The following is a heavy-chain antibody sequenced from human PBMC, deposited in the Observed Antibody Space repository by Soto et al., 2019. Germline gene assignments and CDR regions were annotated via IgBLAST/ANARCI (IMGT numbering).Heavy chain of an antibody. CDR3: AKSQPCGGSCYWGSSGWLFDY. D-gene: IGHD2-15*01. Sequence: GGSLRLSCAASGFTFSSYAMSWVRQAPGKGLEWVSAISGSGGSTYYADSVKGRFTISRDNSKNTLYLQMNSLRAEDTAVYYCAKSQPCGGSCYWGSSGWLFDYWGQGTLVTVSS. CDR1: GFTFSSYA. CDR2: ISGSGGST. V-gene: IGHV3-23*01. J-gene: IGHJ4*02.